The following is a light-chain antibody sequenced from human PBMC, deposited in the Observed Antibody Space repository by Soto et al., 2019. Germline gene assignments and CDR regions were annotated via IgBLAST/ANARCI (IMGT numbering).Light chain of an antibody. CDR3: QQYNKWPLT. CDR1: QSISSS. Sequence: DIQMTQSPSTLSASVGDRVTITCRASQSISSSLAWYQQKPGKAPKLLIFDASSLESGTPSRFSGSGSGSDFTLTISSLQSEDFAVYYCQQYNKWPLTFGPGTKVDI. CDR2: DAS. V-gene: IGKV1-5*01. J-gene: IGKJ3*01.